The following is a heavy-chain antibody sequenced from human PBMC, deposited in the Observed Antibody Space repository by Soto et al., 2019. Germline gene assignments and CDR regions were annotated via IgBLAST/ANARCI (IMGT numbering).Heavy chain of an antibody. CDR3: AKDRRLLPYFDWSWFDP. CDR1: GFTFSSYA. V-gene: IGHV3-23*01. J-gene: IGHJ5*02. CDR2: ISGSGGST. Sequence: EVQLLESGGGLVQPGGSLRLSCAASGFTFSSYAMSWVRQAPGKGLEWVSAISGSGGSTYYAVSVKGRFTISRDNSNNTLYLQMNSLRDEDTAVYYCAKDRRLLPYFDWSWFDPWGQGTLVTVSS. D-gene: IGHD3-9*01.